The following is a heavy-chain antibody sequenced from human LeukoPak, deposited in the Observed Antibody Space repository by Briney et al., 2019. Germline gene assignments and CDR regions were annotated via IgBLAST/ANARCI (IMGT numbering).Heavy chain of an antibody. CDR1: GFTVSSNY. D-gene: IGHD3-10*01. Sequence: GGSLRLSCAASGFTVSSNYMSWVRQAPGKGLEWVSVIYSGGSTYYADSVKGRFAISTDNSKNTLYLQMNSLRVEDTAVYFCAARKVRGVWFYLDYWGQGTLVTVSS. J-gene: IGHJ4*02. V-gene: IGHV3-53*01. CDR2: IYSGGST. CDR3: AARKVRGVWFYLDY.